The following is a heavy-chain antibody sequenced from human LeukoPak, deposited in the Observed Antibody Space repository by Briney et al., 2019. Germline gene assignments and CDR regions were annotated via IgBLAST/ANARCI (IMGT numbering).Heavy chain of an antibody. CDR2: ISASGDVT. CDR1: GFTFSKFP. Sequence: GGSLRLSCAASGFTFSKFPMGWVRQAPGRGLEWVSAISASGDVTFYADSLRGRFTISRDNSKSTLYLQMNGLRAEDTAIFYCAKSLFTCATGTVRAFHIWGQGTRVTVSS. V-gene: IGHV3-23*01. D-gene: IGHD1-1*01. J-gene: IGHJ3*02. CDR3: AKSLFTCATGTVRAFHI.